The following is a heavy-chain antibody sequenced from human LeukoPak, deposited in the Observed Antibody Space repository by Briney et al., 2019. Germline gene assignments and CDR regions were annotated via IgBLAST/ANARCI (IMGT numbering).Heavy chain of an antibody. D-gene: IGHD3-3*01. V-gene: IGHV4-30-4*01. CDR1: GGSISSGDYY. CDR3: ARGLITIFGVVIISPMGGWFDP. CDR2: IYYSGST. J-gene: IGHJ5*01. Sequence: SQTLSLTCTVSGGSISSGDYYWSWIRQPPGKGLEWIGYIYYSGSTYYNPSLKSRVTISVDRSKNQFSLKLSSVTAADTAVYYCARGLITIFGVVIISPMGGWFDPWGQGTTVTVSS.